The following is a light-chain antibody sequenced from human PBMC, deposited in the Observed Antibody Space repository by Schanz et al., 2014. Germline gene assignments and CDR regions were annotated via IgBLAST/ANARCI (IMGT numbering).Light chain of an antibody. V-gene: IGKV4-1*01. CDR3: QQYNDWPYSLT. J-gene: IGKJ4*01. Sequence: DIVMTQSPDSLAVSLGERATINCKSSQSVLYSSNNKNYLAWYQQKPGQPPKLLIYWPSTRESGVPDRFSGSGSGTDVTLTISSLQAEDVAVYYWQQYNDWPYSLTCGGGTRVE. CDR2: WPS. CDR1: QSVLYSSNNKNY.